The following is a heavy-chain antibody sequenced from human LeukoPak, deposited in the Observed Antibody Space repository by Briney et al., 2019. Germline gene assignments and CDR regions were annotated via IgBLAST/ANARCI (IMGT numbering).Heavy chain of an antibody. CDR2: ISYDGSKK. CDR3: AKDLAGGDSVS. Sequence: PGGSLRLSCAASGFTFSSYAMSWVRQAPGKGLEWVSIISYDGSKKYYADSVKGRFTISRDNSKNTLYLQMNSLRAEDTAVYYCAKDLAGGDSVSWGQGTLVAVSS. CDR1: GFTFSSYA. J-gene: IGHJ4*02. D-gene: IGHD4-17*01. V-gene: IGHV3-30*18.